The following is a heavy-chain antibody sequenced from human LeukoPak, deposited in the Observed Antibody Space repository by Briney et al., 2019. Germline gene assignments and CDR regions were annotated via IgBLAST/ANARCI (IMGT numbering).Heavy chain of an antibody. CDR1: GGSISSSSYY. Sequence: SETLSRTCTVSGGSISSSSYYWGWIRQPPGKGLEWIGSIYYSGSTYYNPSLKSRVTISVDTSKNQFSLKLSSVTAADTAVYYCARFRQQQGAFDIWGQGTMVTVSS. CDR2: IYYSGST. J-gene: IGHJ3*02. V-gene: IGHV4-39*01. CDR3: ARFRQQQGAFDI. D-gene: IGHD6-13*01.